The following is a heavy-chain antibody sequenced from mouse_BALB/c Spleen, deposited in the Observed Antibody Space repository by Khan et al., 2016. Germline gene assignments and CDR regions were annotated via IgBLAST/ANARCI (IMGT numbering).Heavy chain of an antibody. V-gene: IGHV1S56*01. CDR2: IYPGNVNT. CDR1: GYTFTSYY. Sequence: VQLQESGPELVKPGASVRISCKASGYTFTSYYIHWVKQRPGQGLEWIGWIYPGNVNTKYNEKFKGKATLTADKSSSTAYMQLSSLTSEDSAVXFWASPHYYGSSYDYWGQGTTLTVSS. CDR3: ASPHYYGSSYDY. J-gene: IGHJ2*01. D-gene: IGHD1-1*01.